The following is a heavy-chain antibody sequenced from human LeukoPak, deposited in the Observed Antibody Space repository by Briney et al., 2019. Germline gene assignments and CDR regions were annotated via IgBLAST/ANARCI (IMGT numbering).Heavy chain of an antibody. V-gene: IGHV4-59*08. D-gene: IGHD3-10*01. CDR1: GGSISSYY. CDR3: ARHLRGASGSFSSYYYYYYGMDV. J-gene: IGHJ6*02. CDR2: IYYSGST. Sequence: SETLSLTCTVSGGSISSYYWSWIRQPPGKGLEWIGYIYYSGSTNYTPSLKSRVTISVDTSKNQFSLKLSSVTAADTAVYYCARHLRGASGSFSSYYYYYYGMDVWGQGTTVTVSS.